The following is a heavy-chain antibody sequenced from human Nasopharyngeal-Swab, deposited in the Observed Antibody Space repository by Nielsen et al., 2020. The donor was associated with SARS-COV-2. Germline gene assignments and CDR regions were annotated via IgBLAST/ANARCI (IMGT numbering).Heavy chain of an antibody. V-gene: IGHV5-10-1*01. Sequence: GESLKISCKASGYSFATYWITWVRQMSGKGLEWMGRIDPSDSYSMYSPSFQGHVIFSADKSTSTAFLEWSSLKASDTAMYYCVGHSSTGTYAFANWGQGTLVTVSS. J-gene: IGHJ4*02. CDR2: IDPSDSYS. CDR3: VGHSSTGTYAFAN. D-gene: IGHD1-1*01. CDR1: GYSFATYW.